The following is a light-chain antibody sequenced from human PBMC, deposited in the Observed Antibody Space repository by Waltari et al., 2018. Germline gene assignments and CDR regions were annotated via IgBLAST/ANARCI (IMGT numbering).Light chain of an antibody. Sequence: EIVLTQSPATLSLSPGERATLSCEASQSVSNYLAWYQQKRCQTPRLLIYDASNRATGIPARFSGSGSGTDFTLTISGLEPEDSAVYYCQLRYSWPPKFTFGPGTKVDIK. CDR1: QSVSNY. V-gene: IGKV3-11*01. CDR2: DAS. CDR3: QLRYSWPPKFT. J-gene: IGKJ3*01.